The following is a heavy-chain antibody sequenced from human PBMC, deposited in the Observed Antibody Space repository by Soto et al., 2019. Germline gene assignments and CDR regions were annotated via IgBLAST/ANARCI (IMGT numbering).Heavy chain of an antibody. D-gene: IGHD5-18*01. Sequence: QVQLQESGPGLLKPSQTLSLTCTVSGGSIGSGGYYWSWIRQHPLKGLEWIGFIYNNGVTSYNPSLKGRLTMSIDTSKNQFSLRLDSVKAADTAVYYCARGVYSFVPVYYYQGMDVWGRGTTVTVSS. CDR3: ARGVYSFVPVYYYQGMDV. J-gene: IGHJ6*02. V-gene: IGHV4-31*03. CDR1: GGSIGSGGYY. CDR2: IYNNGVT.